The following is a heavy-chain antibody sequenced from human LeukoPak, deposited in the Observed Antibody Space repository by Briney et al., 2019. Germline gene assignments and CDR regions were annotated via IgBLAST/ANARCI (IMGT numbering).Heavy chain of an antibody. CDR1: GGSFSGYY. D-gene: IGHD4-11*01. V-gene: IGHV4-34*03. CDR3: RMTTVTSGSDY. J-gene: IGHJ4*02. CDR2: INHSGST. Sequence: SETLSLTCAVYGGSFSGYYWSWIRQPPGKGLEWIGEINHSGSTNYNPSLKSRVTISVDTSKNQFSLKLSSVTAADTAVYYCRMTTVTSGSDYWGQGTLVTVSS.